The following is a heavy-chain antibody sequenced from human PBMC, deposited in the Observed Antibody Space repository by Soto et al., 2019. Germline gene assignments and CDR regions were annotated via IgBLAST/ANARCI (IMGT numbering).Heavy chain of an antibody. CDR2: ISGSGST. CDR3: AKDYLRWAQP. V-gene: IGHV3-23*01. Sequence: VGSLRLSCAASGFTFSDYGMSWVRQAPGKGLEWVSAISGSGSTFYADSVKGRFTISRDNSKNTLFLQMNSLRALDTAVYYCAKDYLRWAQPWGQGTLVTVSS. J-gene: IGHJ5*02. CDR1: GFTFSDYG. D-gene: IGHD1-26*01.